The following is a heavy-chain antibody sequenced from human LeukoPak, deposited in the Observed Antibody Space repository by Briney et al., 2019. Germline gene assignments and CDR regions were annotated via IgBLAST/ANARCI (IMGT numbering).Heavy chain of an antibody. CDR2: ISGSGDST. J-gene: IGHJ5*02. CDR3: AKMRPRYCSGGSCDVDWFDP. D-gene: IGHD2-15*01. CDR1: GFTFSNYA. Sequence: GGSLRLSCAAPGFTFSNYAMSWVRQAPGEGLEWVSAISGSGDSTYYADSVKGRFTISRDNSKNTLFLQMNSLRAEDTAVYYCAKMRPRYCSGGSCDVDWFDPWGQGTLVTVSS. V-gene: IGHV3-23*01.